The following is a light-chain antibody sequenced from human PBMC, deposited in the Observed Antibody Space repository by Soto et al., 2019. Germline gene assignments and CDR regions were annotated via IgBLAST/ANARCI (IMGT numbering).Light chain of an antibody. CDR3: QQRSNWPPIT. V-gene: IGKV3-11*01. CDR1: QSVSSY. J-gene: IGKJ5*01. CDR2: DAS. Sequence: EIVLTHSPATLSFSPGEIATLSCRASQSVSSYLAWYQQKPGQAPRLLIYDASNRATGIPARFSGSGSGTDFTLTISSLEPEDFAVYYCQQRSNWPPITFGQGTRLEIK.